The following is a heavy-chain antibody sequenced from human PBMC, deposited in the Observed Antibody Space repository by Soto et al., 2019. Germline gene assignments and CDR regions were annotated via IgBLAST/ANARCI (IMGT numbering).Heavy chain of an antibody. CDR2: IFYTGIT. V-gene: IGHV4-59*01. Sequence: QVQLQESGPGLVKPSETLSLTCTVSGGSFSNYHWTWIRQPPGKGLEWIGHIFYTGITSYNPSLKSRLTISLDTSKSQFSLKLSSLTAEDTAVYYCTRKAAAGTRYGMDVWGQGTTVTVSS. CDR1: GGSFSNYH. D-gene: IGHD6-13*01. CDR3: TRKAAAGTRYGMDV. J-gene: IGHJ6*02.